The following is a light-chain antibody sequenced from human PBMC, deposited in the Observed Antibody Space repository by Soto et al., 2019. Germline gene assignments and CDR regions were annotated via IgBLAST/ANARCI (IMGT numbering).Light chain of an antibody. Sequence: QSALTQPPSASGSPGQSVTISCTGTSSDVGGYNYISWYQQHPGKAPKLMIYDVYKRPSGVPGRFSGSKSGNTASLTVSGLQAEDEADYYCCSYVGSNNYVFGTGTKVTVL. CDR1: SSDVGGYNY. CDR3: CSYVGSNNYV. J-gene: IGLJ1*01. CDR2: DVY. V-gene: IGLV2-8*01.